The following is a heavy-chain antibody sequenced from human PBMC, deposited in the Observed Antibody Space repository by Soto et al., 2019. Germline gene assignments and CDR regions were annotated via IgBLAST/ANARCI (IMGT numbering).Heavy chain of an antibody. J-gene: IGHJ4*02. V-gene: IGHV3-7*03. CDR1: GFTFSSYW. D-gene: IGHD3-16*01. CDR3: VRVGRLGGY. Sequence: EVQLVESGGGLVQPGGSLRLSCTASGFTFSSYWMGWVRQAPGKGLGWVANIKEDGSGKYYVDSVKGRFSISRDNARNSLYLQMNSLRVEDTAVYYCVRVGRLGGYWGQGALVTVSS. CDR2: IKEDGSGK.